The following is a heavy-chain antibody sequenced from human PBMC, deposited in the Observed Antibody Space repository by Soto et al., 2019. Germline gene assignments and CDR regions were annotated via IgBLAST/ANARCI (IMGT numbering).Heavy chain of an antibody. CDR1: GGSISSYY. D-gene: IGHD3-22*01. V-gene: IGHV4-59*01. CDR3: ARGGVVVKGNWFDP. Sequence: PETLSLTCTVSGGSISSYYWSWIRQPPGKGLEWIGYIYYSGSTNYNPSLKSRVTISVDTSKNQFSLKLSSVTAADTAVYYCARGGVVVKGNWFDPWGQGTLVTVSS. J-gene: IGHJ5*02. CDR2: IYYSGST.